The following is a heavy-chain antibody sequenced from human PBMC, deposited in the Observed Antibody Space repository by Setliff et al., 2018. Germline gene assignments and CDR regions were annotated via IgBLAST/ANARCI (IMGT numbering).Heavy chain of an antibody. CDR3: TRNFLGWLARF. CDR1: GGSINEYC. Sequence: PSETLSLTCSVSGGSINEYCWSWFRQPAGKGLEWIGRIYSDENTDYNPSLKSRVTMLADTSKNQFSLKLKSVTAADTAVYYCTRNFLGWLARFWGRGTLVTVSS. V-gene: IGHV4-4*07. D-gene: IGHD6-19*01. J-gene: IGHJ4*02. CDR2: IYSDENT.